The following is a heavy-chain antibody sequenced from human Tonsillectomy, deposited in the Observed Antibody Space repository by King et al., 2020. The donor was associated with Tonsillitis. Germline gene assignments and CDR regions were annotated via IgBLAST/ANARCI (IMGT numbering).Heavy chain of an antibody. CDR2: MSYDGSHI. V-gene: IGHV3-30*18. J-gene: IGHJ3*02. D-gene: IGHD4-23*01. CDR3: AKKFGEYGGNSVGAFHI. Sequence: VPLVESGGGVVQPGRSLRLSCAGSGFTFNTYAMHWVRQAPGKGLEWVAVMSYDGSHIYYTDSVKGRFTISRDNSENTLYLQMNNLIPEDTAVYFCAKKFGEYGGNSVGAFHIWGQGTMVTVAS. CDR1: GFTFNTYA.